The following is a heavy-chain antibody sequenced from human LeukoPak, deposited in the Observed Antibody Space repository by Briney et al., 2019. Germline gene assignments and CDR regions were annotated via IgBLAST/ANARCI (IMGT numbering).Heavy chain of an antibody. Sequence: TSETLSLTCAVYGGSFSGYYWSWIRQPPGKGLEWIGEINHSGSTNYNPSLKSRVTISVDTSKNQFSLKLSSVTAADTAVYYCVRQNRGYSSSWYGRVTWFDPWGQGTLVTVSS. CDR1: GGSFSGYY. D-gene: IGHD6-13*01. CDR2: INHSGST. J-gene: IGHJ5*02. V-gene: IGHV4-34*01. CDR3: VRQNRGYSSSWYGRVTWFDP.